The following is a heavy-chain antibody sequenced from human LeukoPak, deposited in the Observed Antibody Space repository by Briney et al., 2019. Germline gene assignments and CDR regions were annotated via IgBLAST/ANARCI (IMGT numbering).Heavy chain of an antibody. D-gene: IGHD3-10*01. CDR2: IYSGGST. CDR3: ATRRLWFGEYY. Sequence: PGGSPRLSCAASGFTVSSNYMSWVRQAPGKGLEWVSVIYSGGSTYYADSVKGRFTISRDNSKNTLYLQMNSLRAEDTAVYYCATRRLWFGEYYWGQGTLVTVSS. J-gene: IGHJ4*02. CDR1: GFTVSSNY. V-gene: IGHV3-53*01.